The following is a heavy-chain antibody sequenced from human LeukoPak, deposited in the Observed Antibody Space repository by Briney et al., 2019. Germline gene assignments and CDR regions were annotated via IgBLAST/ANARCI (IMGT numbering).Heavy chain of an antibody. Sequence: GGSLRLSCAGSGFTFSSYAMHWVRQAPGKGLEWVAVISYDGSNKYYADSVKGRFTISRDNSKNTLYLQMNSLRAEDTAVYYCAGGDYWGQGTLVTVSS. D-gene: IGHD3-16*01. V-gene: IGHV3-30-3*01. J-gene: IGHJ4*02. CDR3: AGGDY. CDR2: ISYDGSNK. CDR1: GFTFSSYA.